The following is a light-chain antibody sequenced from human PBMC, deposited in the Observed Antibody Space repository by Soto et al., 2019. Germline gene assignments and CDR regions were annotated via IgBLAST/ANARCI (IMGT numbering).Light chain of an antibody. J-gene: IGLJ3*02. CDR2: AVS. V-gene: IGLV2-14*03. CDR1: TSDVGAYNY. Sequence: QSALTQPASVSGSPGQSITISCTGTTSDVGAYNYVSWYQQHPGRAPKLIISAVSYRPSGVTDRFSGSKSGNTASLTISGLQAEDEADYYCFSYTASDMWVFGGGTKVTVL. CDR3: FSYTASDMWV.